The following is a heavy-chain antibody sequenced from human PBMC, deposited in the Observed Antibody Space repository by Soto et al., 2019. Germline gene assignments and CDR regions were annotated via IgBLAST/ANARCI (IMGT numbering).Heavy chain of an antibody. CDR2: ISYDGSNK. Sequence: QVQLVESGGGVVQPGRSLRLSCAASGFTFSSYAMHWVRQAPGKGLEWVAVISYDGSNKYYADSVKGRFTISRDNSKNTLYLQMNSLRAEDTAVYYCARDQMDYWGQGTLVTVSS. CDR3: ARDQMDY. CDR1: GFTFSSYA. J-gene: IGHJ4*02. V-gene: IGHV3-30-3*01.